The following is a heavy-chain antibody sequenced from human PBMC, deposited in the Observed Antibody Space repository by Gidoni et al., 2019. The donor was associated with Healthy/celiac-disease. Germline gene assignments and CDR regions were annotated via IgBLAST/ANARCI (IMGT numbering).Heavy chain of an antibody. D-gene: IGHD3-10*01. V-gene: IGHV3-33*01. CDR3: ARDDQWFGELVGLAH. CDR1: GFPFSSYG. J-gene: IGHJ4*02. Sequence: QVQLVESGGGVVQPGRSLRLSCAASGFPFSSYGMHWVRQAPGKGLEWVAVIWYDGSNKYYADSVKGRFTISRDNSKNTLYLQMNSLRAEDTAVYYCARDDQWFGELVGLAHWGQGTLVTVSS. CDR2: IWYDGSNK.